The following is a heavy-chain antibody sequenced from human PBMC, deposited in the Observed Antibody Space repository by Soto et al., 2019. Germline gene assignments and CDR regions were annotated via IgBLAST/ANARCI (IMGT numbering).Heavy chain of an antibody. CDR2: ISWNSGSI. CDR1: GFTFDDYA. J-gene: IGHJ3*02. V-gene: IGHV3-9*01. Sequence: EVQLVESGGGLVQPGRSLRLSCAASGFTFDDYAMHWVRQAPGKCLEWVSGISWNSGSIGYADSVKGRFTISRDNAKNSLYLQMNSLRAEDTALYYCAKGWVAGTLAFDIWGQGTMVTVSS. CDR3: AKGWVAGTLAFDI. D-gene: IGHD6-19*01.